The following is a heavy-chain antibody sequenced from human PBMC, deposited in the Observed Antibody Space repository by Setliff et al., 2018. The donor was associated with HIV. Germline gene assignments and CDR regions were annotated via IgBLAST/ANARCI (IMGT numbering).Heavy chain of an antibody. J-gene: IGHJ3*02. Sequence: GGSLRLSCAASGFTFSSYAMSWVRQAPGKGLEWVSAISGSGGFTYYADPVKGRFAISRDNSKNTLYLQMNSLRAEDTAVYYCAKDRPARELLPTPDAFDIWGQGTMVTVSS. CDR2: ISGSGGFT. CDR1: GFTFSSYA. CDR3: AKDRPARELLPTPDAFDI. V-gene: IGHV3-23*01. D-gene: IGHD2-15*01.